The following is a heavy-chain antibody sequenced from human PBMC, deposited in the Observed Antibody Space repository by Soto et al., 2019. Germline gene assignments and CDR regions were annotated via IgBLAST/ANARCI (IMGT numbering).Heavy chain of an antibody. CDR2: IYYSGST. CDR3: ARDRSSWIRGGMDV. J-gene: IGHJ6*02. Sequence: QVQLQESGPGLVKPSQTLSLTCTVSGGSISSGGYYWSWIRQHPGKGLEWIGYIYYSGSTYYNPSLKSRVTXXVXTXXNQCSLKLSSVTAADTAVYYCARDRSSWIRGGMDVWGQGTTVTVSS. D-gene: IGHD6-13*01. CDR1: GGSISSGGYY. V-gene: IGHV4-31*03.